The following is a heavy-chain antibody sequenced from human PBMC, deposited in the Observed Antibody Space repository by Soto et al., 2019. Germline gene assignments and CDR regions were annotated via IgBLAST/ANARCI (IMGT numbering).Heavy chain of an antibody. CDR3: ARDLVTNYYDSSGPYSAYFDY. Sequence: SETLSLTCTVSGGSISSGGYYWSWIRQHPGKGLEWIGYIYYSGSTYYNPSLRSRVTISVDTSKNQFSLKLSSVTAADTAVYYCARDLVTNYYDSSGPYSAYFDYWGQGTLVTVSS. D-gene: IGHD3-22*01. CDR1: GGSISSGGYY. V-gene: IGHV4-31*03. CDR2: IYYSGST. J-gene: IGHJ4*02.